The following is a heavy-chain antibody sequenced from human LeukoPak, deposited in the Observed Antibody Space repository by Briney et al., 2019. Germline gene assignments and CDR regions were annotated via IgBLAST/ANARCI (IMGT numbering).Heavy chain of an antibody. J-gene: IGHJ5*02. CDR1: GFTLSSYR. CDR2: VSSSGSTK. V-gene: IGHV3-48*02. D-gene: IGHD2-8*01. CDR3: ARDTVNGPFVISLDL. Sequence: PGGSLRLSCAASGFTLSSYRMNWVRQAPGKGLEWVSYVSSSGSTKYYADSVKGRFTISRDNARNSLYLQMNSLRDEDTAVYYCARDTVNGPFVISLDLWGQGVLVTVSS.